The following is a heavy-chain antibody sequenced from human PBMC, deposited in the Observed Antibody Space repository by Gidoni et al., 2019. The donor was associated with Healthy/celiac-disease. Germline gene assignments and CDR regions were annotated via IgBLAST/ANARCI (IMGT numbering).Heavy chain of an antibody. CDR1: GGTFSSYA. CDR2: SIPIFGTA. V-gene: IGHV1-69*01. Sequence: QVQLVQSGAEVKKPGSSVKVSCKASGGTFSSYAISWVRQAPGQGLEWMGGSIPIFGTANYAQKFQGRVTITADESTSTAYMELSSLRSEDTAVYYCAREDYPFRYSSSPAFDIWGQGTMVTVSS. D-gene: IGHD6-6*01. CDR3: AREDYPFRYSSSPAFDI. J-gene: IGHJ3*02.